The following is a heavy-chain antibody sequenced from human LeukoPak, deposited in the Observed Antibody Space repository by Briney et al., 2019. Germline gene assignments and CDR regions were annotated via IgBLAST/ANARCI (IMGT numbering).Heavy chain of an antibody. CDR1: GGSISTYY. D-gene: IGHD3-9*01. J-gene: IGHJ6*02. CDR2: VYRSGNT. CDR3: ARDDFEYSVHYGMDV. Sequence: SETLSLTCSVSGGSISTYYWSWIRQPAGKGLEWIGRVYRSGNTNCNPSLKSRVTMSVDTSKNQISLRLRSVTAADTAVYYCARDDFEYSVHYGMDVWGQGTTVTVSS. V-gene: IGHV4-4*07.